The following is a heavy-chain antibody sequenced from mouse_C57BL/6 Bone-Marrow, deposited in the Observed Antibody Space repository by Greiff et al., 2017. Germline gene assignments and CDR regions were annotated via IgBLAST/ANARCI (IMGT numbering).Heavy chain of an antibody. D-gene: IGHD2-1*01. V-gene: IGHV5-6*01. CDR1: GFTFSSYG. CDR2: ISSGGSYT. Sequence: EVKLMESGGDLVKPGGFLKLSCAASGFTFSSYGMSWVRQTPDKRLEWVATISSGGSYTYYPDSVKGRFTISRDNAKNTLYLQMSSLKSEDTAMYYCARHALYYGRYFDVWGTGTTVTVSS. CDR3: ARHALYYGRYFDV. J-gene: IGHJ1*03.